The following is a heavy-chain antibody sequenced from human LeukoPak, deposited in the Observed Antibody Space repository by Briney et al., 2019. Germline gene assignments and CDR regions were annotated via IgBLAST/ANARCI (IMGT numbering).Heavy chain of an antibody. CDR3: AREGLIGGSSRNDAFDI. J-gene: IGHJ3*02. V-gene: IGHV1-2*02. D-gene: IGHD1-26*01. CDR1: GYTFTGYY. CDR2: INPNSGGT. Sequence: ASVKVSCKASGYTFTGYYMHWMRQAPGQGLEWMGWINPNSGGTNYAQKFQGRVTMTRDTSISTAYMELSRLRSDDTAVYYCAREGLIGGSSRNDAFDIWGQGTMVTVSS.